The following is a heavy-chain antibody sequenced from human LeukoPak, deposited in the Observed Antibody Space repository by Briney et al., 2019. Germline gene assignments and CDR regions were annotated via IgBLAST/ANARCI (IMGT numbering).Heavy chain of an antibody. CDR1: GYTFTTYP. Sequence: ASVKVSCKASGYTFTTYPMNWVRQAPGQGLEWMGWINTNTGNPTYAQGFTGRFVFSLDTSVSTAYLQISSLKAEDTAVYYCARAYQPLGGLSFPDQWGQGTLVTVSS. J-gene: IGHJ5*02. CDR3: ARAYQPLGGLSFPDQ. D-gene: IGHD3-16*02. CDR2: INTNTGNP. V-gene: IGHV7-4-1*02.